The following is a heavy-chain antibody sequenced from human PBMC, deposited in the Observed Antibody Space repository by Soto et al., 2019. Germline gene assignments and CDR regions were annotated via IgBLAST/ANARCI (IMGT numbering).Heavy chain of an antibody. D-gene: IGHD5-18*01. CDR2: ISSSSSYI. J-gene: IGHJ4*01. CDR3: ARDQPGYSYGYGLGY. Sequence: EVQLVESGGGLVKPGGSLRLSCAASGFTFSSYSMKWVRQAPGKGLEWVSSISSSSSYIYYADSVKGRFTISRDNAKNSLYLQMNSLRAEDTAVYYCARDQPGYSYGYGLGYWGHVTLVTVSS. V-gene: IGHV3-21*01. CDR1: GFTFSSYS.